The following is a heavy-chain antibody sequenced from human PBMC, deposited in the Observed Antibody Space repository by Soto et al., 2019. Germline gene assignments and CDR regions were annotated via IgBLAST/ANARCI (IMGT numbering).Heavy chain of an antibody. CDR2: IYSGGST. J-gene: IGHJ6*02. CDR3: ARYQGYSYGFLGMDV. Sequence: EVQLLESEGGLIQPGGSLRLSCAASGFTVSSNYMSWVSQAPGKGLEWVSVIYSGGSTYYADSVKGRFTISRDNSKNTLYLQMNSLRAEDTAVYYCARYQGYSYGFLGMDVWGQGTTVTVSS. V-gene: IGHV3-53*01. D-gene: IGHD5-18*01. CDR1: GFTVSSNY.